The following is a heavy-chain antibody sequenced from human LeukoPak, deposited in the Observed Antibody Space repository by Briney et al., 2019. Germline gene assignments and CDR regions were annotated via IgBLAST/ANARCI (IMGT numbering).Heavy chain of an antibody. CDR2: ISYDGSNK. CDR3: AKGRILGSYYSPLDY. D-gene: IGHD3-10*01. J-gene: IGHJ4*02. CDR1: GFTFSSYG. Sequence: GGSLRLSCAASGFTFSSYGMHWVRQAPGKGLEWVAVISYDGSNKYYADSVKGRLTISRDNSKNTLYLQMNSLRAEDTAVYYCAKGRILGSYYSPLDYWGQGTLVTVSS. V-gene: IGHV3-30*18.